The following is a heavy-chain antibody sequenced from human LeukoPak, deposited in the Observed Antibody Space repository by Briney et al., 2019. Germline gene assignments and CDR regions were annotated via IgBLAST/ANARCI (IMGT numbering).Heavy chain of an antibody. CDR2: IIPILGIA. D-gene: IGHD3-22*01. CDR3: ALSSGYHAFDI. V-gene: IGHV1-69*02. Sequence: SVKVSCKASGGTFSSYTISWVRQAPGQGLEWMGRIIPILGIANYAQKFQGRVTITADESTSTAYMELSSLRSEDTAVYYCALSSGYHAFDIWGQGTMVTVSS. CDR1: GGTFSSYT. J-gene: IGHJ3*02.